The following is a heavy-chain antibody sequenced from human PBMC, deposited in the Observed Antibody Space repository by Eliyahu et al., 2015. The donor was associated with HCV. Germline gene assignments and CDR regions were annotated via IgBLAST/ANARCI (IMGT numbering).Heavy chain of an antibody. D-gene: IGHD2-2*01. CDR1: GFTFSSXG. CDR3: ARDTAHCSSTSCYLPNNWYFDL. J-gene: IGHJ2*01. Sequence: QVQLVESGGGVVQPGXSLRLSCAASGFTFSSXGMXWVXQAPGKGLEWVAVIWYDGSNKYYADSVKGRFTISRDNSKNTLYLQMNSLRAEDTAVYYCARDTAHCSSTSCYLPNNWYFDLWGRGTLVTVSS. V-gene: IGHV3-33*01. CDR2: IWYDGSNK.